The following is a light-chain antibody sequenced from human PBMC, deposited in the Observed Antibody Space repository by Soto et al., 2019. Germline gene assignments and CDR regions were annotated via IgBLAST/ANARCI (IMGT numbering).Light chain of an antibody. CDR1: QSISSN. V-gene: IGKV3-11*01. CDR2: DAS. Sequence: EIVLTQSPATLSLSPGERATLSCRASQSISSNLAWYQQKPGQAPRLLIYDASNRATGIPARFSGSGSGTDFTLTISSLEPEDFAVYYCQQRNNWPPSITFGPGTRLEIK. J-gene: IGKJ5*01. CDR3: QQRNNWPPSIT.